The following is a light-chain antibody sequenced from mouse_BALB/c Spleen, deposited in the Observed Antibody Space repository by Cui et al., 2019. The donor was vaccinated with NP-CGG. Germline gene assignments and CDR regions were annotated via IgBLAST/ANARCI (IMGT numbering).Light chain of an antibody. CDR2: GTN. V-gene: IGLV1*01. CDR1: TGAVTTSNY. J-gene: IGLJ1*01. CDR3: ALWYSNHWV. Sequence: QAVVTQESALPPSPGETVTLPCRSSTGAVTTSNYANWVQEKPDHLFTVLIGGTNNRVPGVPARFSGSLIGDKAALTITGAQTEDEAIYFCALWYSNHWVFGGGTKLTVL.